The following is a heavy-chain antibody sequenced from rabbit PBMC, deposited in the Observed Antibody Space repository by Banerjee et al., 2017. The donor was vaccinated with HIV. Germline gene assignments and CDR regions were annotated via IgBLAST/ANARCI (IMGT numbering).Heavy chain of an antibody. D-gene: IGHD1-1*01. J-gene: IGHJ4*01. V-gene: IGHV1S45*01. Sequence: QEQLEESWGGLVQPGESLTLSCKVSGFSFSNKYVMCWVRQAPGKGLEWIACINTSSGNTVYATWAKGRFTISRTSSTTVALQMTSLTAADTATYFCAKSDGGIGWNFNLWGPG. CDR1: GFSFSNKYV. CDR3: AKSDGGIGWNFNL. CDR2: INTSSGNT.